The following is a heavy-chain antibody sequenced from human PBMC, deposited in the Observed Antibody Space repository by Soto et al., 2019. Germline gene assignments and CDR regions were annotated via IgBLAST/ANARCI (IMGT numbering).Heavy chain of an antibody. Sequence: QVQLVQSGAEVKKPGSSVKVSCKASGGTFSSYAISWVRPAPGQGLEWMGGIIPIPGTANYAQKFQGRVTITADESTSTAYMELSSLRSEDTAVYYCARSQGSSTSLEIYYYYYYGMDVWGPGTTVTVSS. CDR1: GGTFSSYA. V-gene: IGHV1-69*01. CDR3: ARSQGSSTSLEIYYYYYYGMDV. J-gene: IGHJ6*02. CDR2: IIPIPGTA. D-gene: IGHD2-2*01.